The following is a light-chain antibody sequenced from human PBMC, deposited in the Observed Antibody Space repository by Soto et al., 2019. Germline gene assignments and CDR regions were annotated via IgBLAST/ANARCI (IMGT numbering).Light chain of an antibody. CDR3: QQYYSYPS. J-gene: IGKJ4*01. CDR1: QSISSW. Sequence: DIQMTQSPSTLSASVGDRVTITCRASQSISSWLAWYQQKPGKAPKLLIYKASSLESGVPSRFSGSGSGTDFTLTISCLQSEDFATYYCQQYYSYPSFGGGTKVDI. V-gene: IGKV1-5*03. CDR2: KAS.